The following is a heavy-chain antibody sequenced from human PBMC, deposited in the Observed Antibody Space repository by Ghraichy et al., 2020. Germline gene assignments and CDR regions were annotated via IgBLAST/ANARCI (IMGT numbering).Heavy chain of an antibody. D-gene: IGHD2-21*01. CDR3: ARDLAYCGGDCYSKNWYFDL. J-gene: IGHJ2*01. CDR2: ISAYNGNT. CDR1: GYTFTSYG. Sequence: ASVKVSCKASGYTFTSYGISWVRQAPGQGLEWMGWISAYNGNTNYAQKLQGRVTMTTDTSTSTAYMELRSLRSDDTAVYYCARDLAYCGGDCYSKNWYFDLWGRGTLVTVSS. V-gene: IGHV1-18*01.